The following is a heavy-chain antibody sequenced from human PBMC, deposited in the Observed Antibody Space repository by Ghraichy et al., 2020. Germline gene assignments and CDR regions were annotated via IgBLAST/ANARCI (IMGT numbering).Heavy chain of an antibody. CDR1: GYTFTTYG. CDR3: ARPLELRNYYYYYGMDV. Sequence: ASVKVSCKTSGYTFTTYGISWVRQAPGQGLEWMGWISAYNGNTDYAQKLQGRVIMTTDTSTSTVYMELRSLRSDDTAVYYCARPLELRNYYYYYGMDVWGQGTTVTVSS. V-gene: IGHV1-18*01. CDR2: ISAYNGNT. D-gene: IGHD1-7*01. J-gene: IGHJ6*02.